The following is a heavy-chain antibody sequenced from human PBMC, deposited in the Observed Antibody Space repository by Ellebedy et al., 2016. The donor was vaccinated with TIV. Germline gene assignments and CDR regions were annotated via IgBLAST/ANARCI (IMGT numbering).Heavy chain of an antibody. CDR3: ATDQWTFTTVDY. D-gene: IGHD4-17*01. J-gene: IGHJ4*02. V-gene: IGHV3-23*01. Sequence: GESLKISCAASGFTFSNYAMSWVHRSPGKGLDWVSLISGSGEYTYYADSVKGRLTISRDNSMDTLYLQMSSLRAEDTALYYCATDQWTFTTVDYWGQGTLVTVSS. CDR1: GFTFSNYA. CDR2: ISGSGEYT.